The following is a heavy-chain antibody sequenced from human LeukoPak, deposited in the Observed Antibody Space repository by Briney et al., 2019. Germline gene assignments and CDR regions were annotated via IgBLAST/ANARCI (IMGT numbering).Heavy chain of an antibody. Sequence: PGGSLRLSCAASGFTFDDYGMNWVRQAPGKGLEWVSSISSSSSYIYYADSVKGRFTISRDNAKNSLYLQMNSLRAEDTAVYYCARDGDSGYETYNWFDPWGQGTLVTVSS. D-gene: IGHD5-12*01. CDR3: ARDGDSGYETYNWFDP. CDR1: GFTFDDYG. V-gene: IGHV3-21*01. CDR2: ISSSSSYI. J-gene: IGHJ5*02.